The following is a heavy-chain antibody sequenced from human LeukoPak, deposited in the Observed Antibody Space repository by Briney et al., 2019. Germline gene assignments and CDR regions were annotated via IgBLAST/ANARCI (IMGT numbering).Heavy chain of an antibody. V-gene: IGHV1-18*01. Sequence: GASVKVSCKASGYTFTSYGITWVRQAPGQGLEWMGWISAYNGNTNYAQKFQGRVTITADKSTSTAYMELSSLRSEDTAVYYCARLPDYYDSSGSYWGQGTLVTVSS. CDR2: ISAYNGNT. D-gene: IGHD3-22*01. J-gene: IGHJ4*02. CDR3: ARLPDYYDSSGSY. CDR1: GYTFTSYG.